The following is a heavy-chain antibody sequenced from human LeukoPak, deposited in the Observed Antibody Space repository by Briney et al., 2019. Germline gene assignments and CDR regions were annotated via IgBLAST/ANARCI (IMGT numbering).Heavy chain of an antibody. CDR3: AKDLPQRSGWYPGAFDI. CDR1: GFTFSSYT. Sequence: GGSLRLSCAASGFTFSSYTMSWVRQAPGKGLEWVSAISGSGGSTYYADSVKGRFTISRDNSKNTLYLQMNSLRAEDTAVYYCAKDLPQRSGWYPGAFDIWGQGTMLTVSS. V-gene: IGHV3-23*01. D-gene: IGHD6-19*01. CDR2: ISGSGGST. J-gene: IGHJ3*02.